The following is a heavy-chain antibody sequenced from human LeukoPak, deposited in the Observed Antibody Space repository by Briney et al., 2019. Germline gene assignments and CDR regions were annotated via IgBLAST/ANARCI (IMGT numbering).Heavy chain of an antibody. D-gene: IGHD6-13*01. CDR3: VKDESFASIGTYDY. CDR2: ISWNSGSV. J-gene: IGHJ4*02. V-gene: IGHV3-9*03. Sequence: GRSLRLSCAASGFTFDDYAMHWVRQLPGKGLEWVSGISWNSGSVGYADSVKGRFTISRDNAKNSLYLQMNSLRAEDMALYYCVKDESFASIGTYDYWGQGTLVTVSS. CDR1: GFTFDDYA.